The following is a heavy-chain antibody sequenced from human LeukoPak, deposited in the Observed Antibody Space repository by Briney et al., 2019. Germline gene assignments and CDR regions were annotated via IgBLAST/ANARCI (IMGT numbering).Heavy chain of an antibody. Sequence: TSETLSLTCTVSGGSISSYYWSWIRQPPGKGLEWIGYIYYSGSTNYNPSLKSRVTISVDTSKNQFSLQLNSVTPEDTAVYYCARGPLRGFAFDIWGQGTMVTVSS. V-gene: IGHV4-59*12. CDR2: IYYSGST. J-gene: IGHJ3*02. D-gene: IGHD3-10*01. CDR1: GGSISSYY. CDR3: ARGPLRGFAFDI.